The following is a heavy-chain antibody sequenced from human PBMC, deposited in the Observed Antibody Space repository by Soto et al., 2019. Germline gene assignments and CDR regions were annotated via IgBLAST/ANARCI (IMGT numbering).Heavy chain of an antibody. CDR2: IYYSGST. J-gene: IGHJ4*02. D-gene: IGHD3-10*01. CDR1: GGSISSGDYY. Sequence: QVQLQESGPGLVKPSQTLSLTCTVSGGSISSGDYYWSWIRQPPGKGLEWIGYIYYSGSTYYNPSLKSRVTISVDTSKNQFSLKLSSVTAADSAVYYCARLLNYYGSGTSSNDYWGQGTLVTVSS. V-gene: IGHV4-30-4*01. CDR3: ARLLNYYGSGTSSNDY.